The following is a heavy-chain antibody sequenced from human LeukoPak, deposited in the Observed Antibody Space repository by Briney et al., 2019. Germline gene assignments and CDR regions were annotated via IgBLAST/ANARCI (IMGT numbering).Heavy chain of an antibody. CDR2: IYYSGST. J-gene: IGHJ4*02. V-gene: IGHV4-31*03. Sequence: SGTLSLTCTVSGGSISSGGYYWSWIRQHPGKGLEWIGYIYYSGSTYYNPSLKSRVTISVDTSKNQFSLKLSSVTAADTAVYYCARVGSRAGIDYWGQGTLVTVSS. CDR3: ARVGSRAGIDY. D-gene: IGHD6-13*01. CDR1: GGSISSGGYY.